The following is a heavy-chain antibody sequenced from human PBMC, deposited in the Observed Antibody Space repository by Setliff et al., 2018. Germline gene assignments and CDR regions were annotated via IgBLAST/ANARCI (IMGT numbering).Heavy chain of an antibody. CDR3: ARLDTNTYATFDY. J-gene: IGHJ4*02. V-gene: IGHV4-38-2*01. Sequence: SETLSLTCAVSGFSIISNYYWAWIRQPPGKGLEWIGSVLHSGRTPYNPSLKSRVTISADTSKNQFSLKLPSVTAADTAVYYCARLDTNTYATFDYWGQGTLGTAPQ. D-gene: IGHD5-18*01. CDR1: GFSIISNYY. CDR2: VLHSGRT.